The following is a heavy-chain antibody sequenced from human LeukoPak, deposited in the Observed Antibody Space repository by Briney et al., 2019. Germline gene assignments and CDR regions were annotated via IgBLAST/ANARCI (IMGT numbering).Heavy chain of an antibody. J-gene: IGHJ4*02. Sequence: GGSLSLSGAATGFTFSTDGMRWARHAPGPGLEWEAFIRYDESEKYSTDSVKGRFTISRDNSKNTLYLRMNSLAAEDTAVYYCAKDRSYHYFDYWGQGTLVTVSS. CDR3: AKDRSYHYFDY. CDR1: GFTFSTDG. CDR2: IRYDESEK. V-gene: IGHV3-30*02. D-gene: IGHD5-18*01.